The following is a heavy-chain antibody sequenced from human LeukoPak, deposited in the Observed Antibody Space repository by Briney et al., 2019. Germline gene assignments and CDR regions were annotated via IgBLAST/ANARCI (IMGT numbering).Heavy chain of an antibody. J-gene: IGHJ4*02. Sequence: SETLSLTCAVYGGSFSGYYWSRIRQTPGKGLEWIGEINHSGYTNYNPSLKSRVTMSVDTSKNQFSLKLSSVAAADTAVYYCAYPPYSMSPQWGQGTLVTVSS. CDR3: AYPPYSMSPQ. CDR2: INHSGYT. D-gene: IGHD6-13*01. V-gene: IGHV4-34*01. CDR1: GGSFSGYY.